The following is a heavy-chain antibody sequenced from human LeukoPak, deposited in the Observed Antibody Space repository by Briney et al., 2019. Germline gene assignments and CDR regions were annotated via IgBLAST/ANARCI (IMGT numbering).Heavy chain of an antibody. Sequence: GASVKVSCKASGYTFTSNYMHWVRQPPEKGLDWMGIINPSGGSTSYAQKFQGRVTMTRDTSTSTVYMELSSLRSEDTAVYYCARDRGIDDSSGTMGYWGQGTLVTVSS. CDR1: GYTFTSNY. CDR3: ARDRGIDDSSGTMGY. V-gene: IGHV1-46*01. J-gene: IGHJ4*02. D-gene: IGHD3-22*01. CDR2: INPSGGST.